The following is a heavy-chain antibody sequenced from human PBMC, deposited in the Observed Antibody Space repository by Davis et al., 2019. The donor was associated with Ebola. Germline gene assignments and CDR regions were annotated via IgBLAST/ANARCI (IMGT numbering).Heavy chain of an antibody. Sequence: MPSETLSLTCAVYGWSFSGYYWSWIRQPPGKGLEWIGEINHSVSTNYNPSLKSRVTIPVDTSKNQFPLKLSSVTAADTAVYYCARGVPSYYDYVWGSYRPTGAFDIWGQGTMVTVSS. V-gene: IGHV4-34*01. CDR3: ARGVPSYYDYVWGSYRPTGAFDI. CDR2: INHSVST. D-gene: IGHD3-16*02. CDR1: GWSFSGYY. J-gene: IGHJ3*02.